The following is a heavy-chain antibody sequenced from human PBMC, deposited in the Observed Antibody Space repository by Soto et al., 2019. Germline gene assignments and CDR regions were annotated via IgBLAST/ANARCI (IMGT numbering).Heavy chain of an antibody. CDR2: IIPIFGTA. J-gene: IGHJ5*02. CDR3: ARASRRYCSSTSCYYNWFDP. V-gene: IGHV1-69*13. Sequence: WASVKVSCKASGGTFSSYAISWVRQAPGQGLEWMGGIIPIFGTANYAQKFQGRVTITADESTSTAYMELSSLRSEDTAVYYCARASRRYCSSTSCYYNWFDPWGQRTLVTVSS. D-gene: IGHD2-2*01. CDR1: GGTFSSYA.